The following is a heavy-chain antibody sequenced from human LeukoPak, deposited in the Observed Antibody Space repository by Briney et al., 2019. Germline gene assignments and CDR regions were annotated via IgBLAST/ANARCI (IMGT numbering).Heavy chain of an antibody. CDR1: GYIFTTYG. CDR3: ARDHEMVVVMPDYDYYGMDV. Sequence: GASVKVSCKASGYIFTTYGISWVRQAPGQGLEWMGWISAHNGNTDYVEKFQGRVTMTTDTSTSTAYMELKSLRSDDTAVYYCARDHEMVVVMPDYDYYGMDVWGQGTTVTVSS. V-gene: IGHV1-18*01. D-gene: IGHD3-22*01. J-gene: IGHJ6*02. CDR2: ISAHNGNT.